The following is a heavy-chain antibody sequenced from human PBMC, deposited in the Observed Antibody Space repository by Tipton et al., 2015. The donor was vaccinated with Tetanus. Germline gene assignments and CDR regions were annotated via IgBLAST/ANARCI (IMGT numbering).Heavy chain of an antibody. J-gene: IGHJ5*02. CDR1: GASFSSGDYY. CDR2: IYQTGTT. D-gene: IGHD6-13*01. V-gene: IGHV4-30-4*01. Sequence: TLSLTCTVSGASFSSGDYYWSWIRKPPGKDLEWIGYIYQTGTTYYNPSLKGRVTISMDRSNTQFSLRLDSLTVADTAVYYCARDPGIASAGLWFDPWGQGTLVTVSS. CDR3: ARDPGIASAGLWFDP.